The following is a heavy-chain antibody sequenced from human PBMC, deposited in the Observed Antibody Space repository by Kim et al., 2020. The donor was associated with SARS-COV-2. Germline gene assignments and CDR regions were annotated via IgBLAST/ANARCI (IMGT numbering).Heavy chain of an antibody. CDR3: ASGTTVVTPTDY. CDR1: GFTFSDYY. J-gene: IGHJ4*02. D-gene: IGHD4-17*01. CDR2: ISSSGSTI. V-gene: IGHV3-11*04. Sequence: GGSLRLSCAASGFTFSDYYMSWIRQAPGKGLEWVSYISSSGSTIYYADSVKGRFTITRDNAKNSLYLQMNSLRAEDTAVYYCASGTTVVTPTDYWGQGTLVTVSS.